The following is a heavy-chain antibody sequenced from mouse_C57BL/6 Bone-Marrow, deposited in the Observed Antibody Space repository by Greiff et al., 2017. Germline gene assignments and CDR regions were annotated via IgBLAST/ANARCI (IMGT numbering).Heavy chain of an antibody. CDR1: GYSITSDYA. J-gene: IGHJ2*01. V-gene: IGHV3-2*02. CDR3: ARYEYGNYDYFDY. CDR2: ISYSGST. D-gene: IGHD2-10*02. Sequence: VQLKQSGPGLVKPSQSLSLPCTVTGYSITSDYAWNWIRQFPGNKLEWMGYISYSGSTSYNPSLKSRISITRDTSKNQFFLQLNSVTTEDTATYYCARYEYGNYDYFDYWGQGTTLTVSS.